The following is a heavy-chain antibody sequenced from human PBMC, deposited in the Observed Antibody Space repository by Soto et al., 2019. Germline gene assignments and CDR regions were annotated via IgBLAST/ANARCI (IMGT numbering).Heavy chain of an antibody. J-gene: IGHJ4*02. CDR3: VRSGDNYNVLDY. CDR2: SSNSGTFT. V-gene: IGHV3-11*05. Sequence: QVQLVESGGGLVKPGGSLRLSCAASGFSISDHYMSRIRQAPGKGLEWVSYSSNSGTFTKYADSVKGRFSISRDNAKNSLYLEINSLRGEDTAIYYCVRSGDNYNVLDYWGQGTPVTVSS. CDR1: GFSISDHY. D-gene: IGHD3-10*02.